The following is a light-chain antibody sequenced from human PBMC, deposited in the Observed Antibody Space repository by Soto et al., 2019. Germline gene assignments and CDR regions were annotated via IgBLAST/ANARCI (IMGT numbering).Light chain of an antibody. CDR3: QQYNNWPPG. V-gene: IGKV3-15*01. J-gene: IGKJ5*01. CDR1: QSVSSN. CDR2: GAS. Sequence: EIVMTQSPATLSVCPGEGATLSCLASQSVSSNLAWYQQKPGQAPRLLIYGASTRATGIPARFSGSGSGTEFTLTISSLQSEDFAVYYCQQYNNWPPGFGQGTRLEI.